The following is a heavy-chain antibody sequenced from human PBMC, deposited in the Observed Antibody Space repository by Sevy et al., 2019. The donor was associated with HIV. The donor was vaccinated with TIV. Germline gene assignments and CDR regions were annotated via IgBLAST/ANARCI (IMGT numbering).Heavy chain of an antibody. CDR2: IYYSGST. D-gene: IGHD3-10*01. J-gene: IGHJ6*02. CDR1: GGSISSYY. V-gene: IGHV4-59*01. CDR3: ARDIMVRDVTRYYYYGMDV. Sequence: SETLSLTCTVSGGSISSYYWSWIRQPPGKGLEWIGYIYYSGSTNYNPSLKSRVTISVDTSKNQFSLKLSSVTAADTAVYYCARDIMVRDVTRYYYYGMDVWGQWTTVTVSS.